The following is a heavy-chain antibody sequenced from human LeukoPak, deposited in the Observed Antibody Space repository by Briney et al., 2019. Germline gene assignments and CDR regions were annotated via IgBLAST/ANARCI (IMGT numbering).Heavy chain of an antibody. CDR2: ISYDGSNK. CDR1: GFTFSSYA. J-gene: IGHJ3*02. Sequence: PGGSLRLSCAASGFTFSSYAMHWVRQAPGKGLEWVAVISYDGSNKYYADSVKGRFTISRDNSKNTLYLQMNSLRAEDTAVYYCAKGKEYYYDSSGYGAFDIWGQGTMVTVSS. D-gene: IGHD3-22*01. CDR3: AKGKEYYYDSSGYGAFDI. V-gene: IGHV3-30*04.